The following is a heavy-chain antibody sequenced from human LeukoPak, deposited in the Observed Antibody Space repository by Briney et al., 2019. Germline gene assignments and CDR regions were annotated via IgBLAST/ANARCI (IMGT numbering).Heavy chain of an antibody. CDR3: ASGSGSYRTPYYYMDV. V-gene: IGHV3-53*01. D-gene: IGHD3-10*01. J-gene: IGHJ6*03. Sequence: GGSLRLSCVASGFTVSSNYMSWVRQAPGEGLERVSVIYSGGSTYYADSVKGRFTISRDNSKNTLYLQMNSLRAEDTAVYYCASGSGSYRTPYYYMDVWGTGTTVTVSS. CDR1: GFTVSSNY. CDR2: IYSGGST.